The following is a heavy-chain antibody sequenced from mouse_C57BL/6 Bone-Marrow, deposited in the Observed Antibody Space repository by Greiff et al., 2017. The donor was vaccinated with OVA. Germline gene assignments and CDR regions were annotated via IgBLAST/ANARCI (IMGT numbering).Heavy chain of an antibody. Sequence: VQLQQSGPELVKPGASVKISCKASGYAFSSSWMNWVKQRPGKGLEWIGRIYPGDGDTNYNGKFKGKATLTADKSSSTAYMQLSSLTSEDSAVYFCARWAYYYGSSWDYWGQGTTLTVSS. V-gene: IGHV1-82*01. CDR1: GYAFSSSW. CDR3: ARWAYYYGSSWDY. CDR2: IYPGDGDT. J-gene: IGHJ2*01. D-gene: IGHD1-1*01.